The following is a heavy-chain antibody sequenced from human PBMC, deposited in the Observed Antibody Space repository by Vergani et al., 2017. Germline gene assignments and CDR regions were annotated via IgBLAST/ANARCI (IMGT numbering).Heavy chain of an antibody. D-gene: IGHD6-13*01. CDR1: GGSISSSSYY. V-gene: IGHV4-39*01. J-gene: IGHJ4*02. Sequence: QLQLQESGPGLVKPSETLSLTCTVSGGSISSSSYYWGWIRQPPGKGLECIGSSYYSGSTYYNPSLKSRVTISVDTSKNQFSLQLRSVNAADTAVYYCARRRDSWYPSPTSHFDYWGQGTLVTVSS. CDR2: SYYSGST. CDR3: ARRRDSWYPSPTSHFDY.